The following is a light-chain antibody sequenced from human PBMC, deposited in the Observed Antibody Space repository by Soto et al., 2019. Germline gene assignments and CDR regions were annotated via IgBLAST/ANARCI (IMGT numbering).Light chain of an antibody. Sequence: EIVLTQSPGTLSLSPGERATLSCRASQSFSSSYLGWYQQKPGQTPRLLIYGASRRATGIPDRFSGSGSGTDFTLTISRLEPEDFAVYYWQQYAYLPYAFGQGTKLEIK. J-gene: IGKJ2*01. CDR3: QQYAYLPYA. V-gene: IGKV3-20*01. CDR2: GAS. CDR1: QSFSSSY.